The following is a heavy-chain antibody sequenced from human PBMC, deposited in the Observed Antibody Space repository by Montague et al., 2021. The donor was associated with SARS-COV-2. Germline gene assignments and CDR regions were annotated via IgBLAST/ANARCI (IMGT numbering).Heavy chain of an antibody. CDR3: AVNSNYYYYYGMDV. D-gene: IGHD4-11*01. CDR1: GYSISSGYY. Sequence: SETLSLTCTVSGYSISSGYYWGWIRQPPGKGLEWIGSIYHSGSTYYNPSLKSRVTISVDTSKNQFSLKLRSVTAADTAVYYCAVNSNYYYYYGMDVWGQGTTVTVSS. V-gene: IGHV4-38-2*02. J-gene: IGHJ6*02. CDR2: IYHSGST.